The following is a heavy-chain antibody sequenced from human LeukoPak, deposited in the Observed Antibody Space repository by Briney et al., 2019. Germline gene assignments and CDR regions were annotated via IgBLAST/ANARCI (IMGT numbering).Heavy chain of an antibody. J-gene: IGHJ4*02. Sequence: GESLKISCKGSGYSFTSYWIGWVRQMPGKGLEWMGIIYPGDSDTRYSPSFQGQVTISADKSISTAYLQWSSLKASDTAMYYCATRFGYYDSSGYYGYFDYWGQGTLVTVSS. CDR1: GYSFTSYW. CDR3: ATRFGYYDSSGYYGYFDY. V-gene: IGHV5-51*01. D-gene: IGHD3-22*01. CDR2: IYPGDSDT.